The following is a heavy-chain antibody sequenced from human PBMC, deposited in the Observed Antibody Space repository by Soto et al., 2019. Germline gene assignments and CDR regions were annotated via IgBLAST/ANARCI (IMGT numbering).Heavy chain of an antibody. CDR2: INHSGST. CDR1: GGSFSGYY. D-gene: IGHD2-21*01. J-gene: IGHJ4*02. CDR3: ARAAPQYGGGGGGYPGGNY. V-gene: IGHV4-34*01. Sequence: LSLTCAVYGGSFSGYYWSWIRQPPGKGLEWIGEINHSGSTNYNPSLKSRVTISVDTSKNQFSLKLSSVTAADTAVYYCARAAPQYGGGGGGYPGGNYWGRGTLATVS.